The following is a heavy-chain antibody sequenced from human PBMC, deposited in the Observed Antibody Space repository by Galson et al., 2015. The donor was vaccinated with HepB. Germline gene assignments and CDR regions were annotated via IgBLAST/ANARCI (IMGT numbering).Heavy chain of an antibody. D-gene: IGHD4/OR15-4a*01. J-gene: IGHJ4*02. Sequence: SLRLSCAASGFTFSTYAMSRVRQAPGKGLEWVSAISGSDGGTYYGDSVKGRFTISRDNSKNTLYLQMNSLRAEDTAVYFCAKPLGGGNGANRYFDYWGQGTLVTVSS. CDR2: ISGSDGGT. V-gene: IGHV3-23*01. CDR1: GFTFSTYA. CDR3: AKPLGGGNGANRYFDY.